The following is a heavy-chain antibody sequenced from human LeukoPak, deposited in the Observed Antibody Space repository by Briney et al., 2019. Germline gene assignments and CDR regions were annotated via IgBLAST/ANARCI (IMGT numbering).Heavy chain of an antibody. CDR1: GGSISSYY. CDR2: IYTSGST. CDR3: ARTDYSNYYYYYYMDV. D-gene: IGHD4-11*01. J-gene: IGHJ6*03. V-gene: IGHV4-4*07. Sequence: SETLSLTCTVSGGSISSYYWSWIRQPAGKGLEWIGGIYTSGSTNYNPSLKSRVTMSVDTSKNQFSLKLSSVTAADTAVYYCARTDYSNYYYYYYMDVWGKGTTVTVSS.